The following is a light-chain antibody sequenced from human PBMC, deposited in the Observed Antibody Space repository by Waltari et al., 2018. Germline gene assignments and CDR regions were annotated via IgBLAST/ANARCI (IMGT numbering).Light chain of an antibody. Sequence: EVVMTQSPATLSLFPGERATLSCRASQSIASNLAWYQEKPAQAPRLLIYEASTRATGISARFRGSESGAEFTLTISSLQSEDSAVYYCQQYNRWPPITFGQGTRLEIK. CDR1: QSIASN. CDR2: EAS. J-gene: IGKJ5*01. V-gene: IGKV3-15*01. CDR3: QQYNRWPPIT.